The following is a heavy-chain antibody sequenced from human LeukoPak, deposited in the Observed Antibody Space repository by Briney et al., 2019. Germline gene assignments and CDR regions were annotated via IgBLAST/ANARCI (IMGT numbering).Heavy chain of an antibody. V-gene: IGHV3-33*03. CDR2: VRSDGSHE. J-gene: IGHJ4*02. D-gene: IGHD3-10*01. CDR1: GFTFTDYY. Sequence: GGSLRLSCAASGFTFTDYYMSWIRQAPGKGLEWVTIVRSDGSHEEYVDSVKGRFTISRDNSKNILYLQMSDLRADDTAVYYCAKGTGPGSYRTDNWGQGTLVTVSS. CDR3: AKGTGPGSYRTDN.